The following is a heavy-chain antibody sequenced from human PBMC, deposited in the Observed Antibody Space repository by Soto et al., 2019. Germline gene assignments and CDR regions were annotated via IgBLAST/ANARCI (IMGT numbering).Heavy chain of an antibody. CDR3: AKAGNYHDSSGYYWYYFDY. J-gene: IGHJ4*02. V-gene: IGHV3-23*01. CDR1: GFTFSSYA. CDR2: ISGSGGST. D-gene: IGHD3-22*01. Sequence: PGGSLRLSCAASGFTFSSYAMSWVRQAPGKGLEWVSAISGSGGSTYYADSVKGRFTISRDNSKNTLYLQMNSLRAEDTAVYYCAKAGNYHDSSGYYWYYFDYWGQGTLVTVSS.